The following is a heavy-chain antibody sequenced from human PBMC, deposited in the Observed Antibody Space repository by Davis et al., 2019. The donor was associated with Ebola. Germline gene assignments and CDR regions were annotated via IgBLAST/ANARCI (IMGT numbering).Heavy chain of an antibody. CDR2: IRSKANSYAT. CDR1: GFTFSGSA. J-gene: IGHJ4*02. Sequence: GESLKISCAASGFTFSGSAMLWVRQASGKGLEWVGRIRSKANSYATAYAASVKGRFTISRDDSKNTAYLQMNSLKTEDTAVYYCTSPYSSGGYWGQGTLVTVSS. D-gene: IGHD6-19*01. CDR3: TSPYSSGGY. V-gene: IGHV3-73*01.